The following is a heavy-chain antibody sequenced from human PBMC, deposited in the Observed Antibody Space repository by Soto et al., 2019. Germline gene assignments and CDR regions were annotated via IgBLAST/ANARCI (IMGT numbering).Heavy chain of an antibody. Sequence: QLQLRQSGPGLVKPPETLSLTCSVSGASITSGDYYWGWIRQPPGKGLEWVGSIFSDGSPYYNPSLXXRXXXXXXXXXXXXXXXXXXXXXXXXXXXXXXXXXXXXWFFDLWGRGTLITVSS. V-gene: IGHV4-39*01. J-gene: IGHJ2*01. CDR2: IFSDGSP. CDR1: GASITSGDYY. CDR3: XXXXXXXWFFDL.